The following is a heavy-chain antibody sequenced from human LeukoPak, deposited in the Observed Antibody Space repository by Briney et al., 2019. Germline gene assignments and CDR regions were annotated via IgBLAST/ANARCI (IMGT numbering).Heavy chain of an antibody. CDR2: IVPIFGAA. CDR3: ARGPLHVALSSGSLKWVDP. J-gene: IGHJ5*02. CDR1: GGSFRSST. Sequence: GASVKVSCKASGGSFRSSTFAWVRQAPGRGLEWVGDIVPIFGAANYALKFQGRATVTTDESTSTVYMELSSLTSEDTAMYFCARGPLHVALSSGSLKWVDPWGQGSLVTVSS. D-gene: IGHD3-10*01. V-gene: IGHV1-69*05.